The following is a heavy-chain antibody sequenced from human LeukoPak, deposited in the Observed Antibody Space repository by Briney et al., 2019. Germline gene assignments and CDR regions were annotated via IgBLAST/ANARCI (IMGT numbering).Heavy chain of an antibody. V-gene: IGHV4-34*01. D-gene: IGHD3-10*01. Sequence: SETLSLTCAVYGGSFSGYYWSWIRQPPGKGLEWIGEINHSGSTNYNPSLKSRVTISVDTSKNQFSLKLSSVTAADTAVYYCARADYYSSGSYSPNFDYWGQGTLVTVSS. CDR3: ARADYYSSGSYSPNFDY. J-gene: IGHJ4*02. CDR1: GGSFSGYY. CDR2: INHSGST.